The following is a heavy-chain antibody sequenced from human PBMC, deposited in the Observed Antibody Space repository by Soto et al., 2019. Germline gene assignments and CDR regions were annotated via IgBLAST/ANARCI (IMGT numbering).Heavy chain of an antibody. Sequence: GASVKVSCKASGYTFTSYAMHWVRQAPGQRLEWMGWINAGNGNTKFSQKFQGRVTITRDTSASTSYMELSSLRSEDTAVFYFARGKGIAARHYYYYGMDVWGQGTTVTVSS. J-gene: IGHJ6*02. CDR2: INAGNGNT. D-gene: IGHD6-6*01. CDR3: ARGKGIAARHYYYYGMDV. CDR1: GYTFTSYA. V-gene: IGHV1-3*01.